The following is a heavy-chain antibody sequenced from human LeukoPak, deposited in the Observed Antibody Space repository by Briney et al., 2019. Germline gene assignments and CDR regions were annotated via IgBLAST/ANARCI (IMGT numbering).Heavy chain of an antibody. D-gene: IGHD3-10*01. V-gene: IGHV3-7*03. CDR1: GFTFSSDW. CDR2: IKQDGSER. CDR3: AREMVRGLDFDY. J-gene: IGHJ4*02. Sequence: HSGGSLRLSCAASGFTFSSDWMSWVRQAPGKGLECVANIKQDGSERYYVDSVKGRFTISRDNAKNSLYLQMNSLRAEDTAVYYCAREMVRGLDFDYWGQGTLVTVSS.